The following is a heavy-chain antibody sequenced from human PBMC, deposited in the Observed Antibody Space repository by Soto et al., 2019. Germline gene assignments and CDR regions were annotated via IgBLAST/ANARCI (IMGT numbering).Heavy chain of an antibody. CDR2: VFHTGDT. V-gene: IGHV4-4*02. J-gene: IGHJ4*02. Sequence: TSETLSLTCAVSGDSISSSVWWTWVRQPPGKGLEWIGEVFHTGDTYFNSSLRSRVAMSVDKSTNEFSLKVTSVTAADTAIYYCARKAWVRFDYWGQGALVTVSS. D-gene: IGHD7-27*01. CDR3: ARKAWVRFDY. CDR1: GDSISSSVW.